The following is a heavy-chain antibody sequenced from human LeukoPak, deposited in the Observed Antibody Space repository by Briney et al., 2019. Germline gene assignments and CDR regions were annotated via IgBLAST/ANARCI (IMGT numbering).Heavy chain of an antibody. Sequence: ASVKVSCKASGYTFTGYYMHWVRQAPGQGLEWMGWINPNSGGTNYAQKFQGRVTMTRDTSISTAYMELSRLRSDDTAVYYCAREVGSGGGVYYYYMDVWGKGTTVTVSS. J-gene: IGHJ6*03. CDR1: GYTFTGYY. D-gene: IGHD3-10*01. CDR3: AREVGSGGGVYYYYMDV. V-gene: IGHV1-2*02. CDR2: INPNSGGT.